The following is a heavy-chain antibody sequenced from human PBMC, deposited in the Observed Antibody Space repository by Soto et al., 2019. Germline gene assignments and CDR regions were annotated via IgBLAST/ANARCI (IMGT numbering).Heavy chain of an antibody. CDR2: INPNSGGT. Sequence: ASVKVSCKASGYTFTGYYMHWVRQAPGQGLEWMGWINPNSGGTNYAQKFQGWVTMTKDTSISTAYMELSRLRSDDTAVYYCARGGGDSSGYYYTDWGQGTLVTVSS. V-gene: IGHV1-2*04. D-gene: IGHD3-22*01. CDR3: ARGGGDSSGYYYTD. CDR1: GYTFTGYY. J-gene: IGHJ4*02.